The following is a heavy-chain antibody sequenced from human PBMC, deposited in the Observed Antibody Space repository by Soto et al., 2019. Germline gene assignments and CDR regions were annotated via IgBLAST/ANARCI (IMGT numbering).Heavy chain of an antibody. J-gene: IGHJ3*02. CDR2: ISSDGGLT. CDR3: ARVTVNRAFDM. CDR1: GFTFSNSW. V-gene: IGHV3-74*01. Sequence: EVQLVESGGGLVQPGGSLRLSCAASGFTFSNSWMHWVRQAPGRGPVWVSRISSDGGLTAYADSVQGRFTISRDNAKNTLYLQVNSLRAEDTAVYYCARVTVNRAFDMWGQGTMVIVSS. D-gene: IGHD4-17*01.